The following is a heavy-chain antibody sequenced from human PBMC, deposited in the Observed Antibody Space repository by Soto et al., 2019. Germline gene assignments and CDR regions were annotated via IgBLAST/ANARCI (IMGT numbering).Heavy chain of an antibody. CDR2: IHYSGTT. D-gene: IGHD3-10*01. J-gene: IGHJ5*02. V-gene: IGHV4-31*03. Sequence: PSETLSLTCTVSGVSISSPHDNWSWIRQYPGKGLEWIGFIHYSGTTYYNPSLKSRVAISVDTSRNDFSLRLSSVTAADTAMYNCARVTDYYGSGSYDWFDPWGQGTQVTVSS. CDR3: ARVTDYYGSGSYDWFDP. CDR1: GVSISSPHDN.